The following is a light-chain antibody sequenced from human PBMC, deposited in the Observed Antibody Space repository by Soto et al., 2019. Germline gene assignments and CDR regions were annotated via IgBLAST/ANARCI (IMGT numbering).Light chain of an antibody. CDR2: GAS. J-gene: IGKJ1*01. Sequence: EIVMTQSPVTLSVSPGERATLSCRASQSVGSNLAWYQQKPGQAPRLLIYGASTRATGIPASFSGSGSGTEFTLTISSLQSEDFAVYYCQQYNNWPRTFGQGTKVEIK. CDR3: QQYNNWPRT. CDR1: QSVGSN. V-gene: IGKV3-15*01.